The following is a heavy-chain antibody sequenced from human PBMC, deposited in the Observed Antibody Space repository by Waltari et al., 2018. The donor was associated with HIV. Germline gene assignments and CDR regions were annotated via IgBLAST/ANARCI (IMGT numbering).Heavy chain of an antibody. Sequence: QVQLVQSGAEVKKPGASVKVSCKASGYTFTSYAMHWVRQAPGQRLEWMGWINAGNGNTKYSQKFQGRVTITRDTSASTAYMELSSLRSEDTAVYYCARAEGILTGLLGYWGQGTLVTVSS. D-gene: IGHD3-9*01. V-gene: IGHV1-3*01. CDR1: GYTFTSYA. J-gene: IGHJ4*02. CDR3: ARAEGILTGLLGY. CDR2: INAGNGNT.